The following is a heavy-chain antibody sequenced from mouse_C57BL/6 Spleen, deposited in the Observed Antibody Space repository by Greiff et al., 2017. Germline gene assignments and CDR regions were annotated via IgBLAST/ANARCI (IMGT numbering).Heavy chain of an antibody. CDR2: INPSNGGT. D-gene: IGHD2-4*01. CDR1: GYTFTSYW. CDR3: ARRDYVYYFDY. Sequence: QVHVKQPGTELVKPGASVKLSCKASGYTFTSYWMHWVKQRPGQGLEWIGNINPSNGGTNYNEKFKSKATLTVDKSSSTAYMQLSSLTSEDSAVYYCARRDYVYYFDYWGQGTTLTVSS. J-gene: IGHJ2*01. V-gene: IGHV1-53*01.